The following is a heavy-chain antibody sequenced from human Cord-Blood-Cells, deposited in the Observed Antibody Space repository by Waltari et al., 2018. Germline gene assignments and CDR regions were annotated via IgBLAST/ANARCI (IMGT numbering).Heavy chain of an antibody. CDR2: INHSGST. CDR1: GGSFSGYY. CDR3: ARGLSSSFAFDI. D-gene: IGHD6-6*01. V-gene: IGHV4-34*01. Sequence: QVQLQQWGAGLLKPSETLSLTCAVYGGSFSGYYWSWTRQPPGKGLEWIGEINHSGSTNYNPSLKSRVTISVDTSKNQFSLKLSSVTAADTAVYYCARGLSSSFAFDIWGQGTMVTVSS. J-gene: IGHJ3*02.